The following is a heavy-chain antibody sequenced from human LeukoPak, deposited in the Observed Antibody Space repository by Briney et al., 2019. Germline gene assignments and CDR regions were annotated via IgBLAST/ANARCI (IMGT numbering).Heavy chain of an antibody. V-gene: IGHV3-21*01. D-gene: IGHD4-23*01. Sequence: GGSLRLSCAASGFTFSSYSMNWVRQAPGKGLEWVSSISSSSSYIYYADSVKGRFTISRDNAKNSLYLQMNSLRAEDTAVYYCARVAFLSTVVTPRANAFDIWGQGTMVTVSS. J-gene: IGHJ3*02. CDR2: ISSSSSYI. CDR3: ARVAFLSTVVTPRANAFDI. CDR1: GFTFSSYS.